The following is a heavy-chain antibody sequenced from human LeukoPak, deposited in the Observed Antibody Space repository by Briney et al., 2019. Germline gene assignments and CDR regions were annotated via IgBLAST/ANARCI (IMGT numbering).Heavy chain of an antibody. CDR2: ISHSGRT. V-gene: IGHV4-38-2*02. CDR3: ARLRRSRLAEFDY. CDR1: GYSISSGYY. Sequence: SETLSLTCTVSGYSISSGYYWGWIRQPPGKGLKWIGSISHSGRTYYNPSLKGRVTISVDTSKNQFSLKLSSLTAAATAVYYCARLRRSRLAEFDYWGQGTLVTVSS. D-gene: IGHD3-3*02. J-gene: IGHJ4*02.